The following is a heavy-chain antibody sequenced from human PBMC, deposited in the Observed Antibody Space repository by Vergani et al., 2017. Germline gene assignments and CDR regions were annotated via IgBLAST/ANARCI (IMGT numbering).Heavy chain of an antibody. Sequence: QVQLVQSGAEVKKPGSSVKVSCKASGGTFSSYAISWVRQAPGQGLEWMGGIIPIFGTANYAQKFQGRVTITADESTSTAYMELSSLRSEDTAVYYCASAEYSSSSSYYYYYYMDVWGKGTTVTVSS. CDR3: ASAEYSSSSSYYYYYYMDV. V-gene: IGHV1-69*01. D-gene: IGHD6-6*01. CDR2: IIPIFGTA. CDR1: GGTFSSYA. J-gene: IGHJ6*03.